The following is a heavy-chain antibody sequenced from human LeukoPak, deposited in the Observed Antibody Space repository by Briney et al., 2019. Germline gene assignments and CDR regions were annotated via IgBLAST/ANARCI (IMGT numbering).Heavy chain of an antibody. J-gene: IGHJ4*02. Sequence: GGSLRLSCAASGFTFSSYAMNWVRLAPGKGLEWVSTIDNSFGGTYYADSVKGRFTISRDTSKNTLYLQMNSLRAEDTAVYYCARAGGSTVSHSDYWGQGTLVTVSS. CDR1: GFTFSSYA. CDR2: IDNSFGGT. V-gene: IGHV3-23*01. CDR3: ARAGGSTVSHSDY. D-gene: IGHD4-17*01.